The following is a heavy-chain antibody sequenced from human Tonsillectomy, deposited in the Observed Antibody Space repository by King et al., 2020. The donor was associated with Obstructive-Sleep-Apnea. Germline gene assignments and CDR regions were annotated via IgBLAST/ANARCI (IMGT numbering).Heavy chain of an antibody. CDR2: ISSSSSTI. D-gene: IGHD5-18*01. CDR3: ARDSGYSYGASYYYYGMDV. J-gene: IGHJ6*02. Sequence: VQLVESGGGLVQPGGSLRLSCAASGFTFSSYSMNWVRQAPGKGLEWVSYISSSSSTIYYADSVKGRFTISRDNAKHSLYLQMNSLRAEDTAVYYCARDSGYSYGASYYYYGMDVWGQGTTVTVSS. V-gene: IGHV3-48*04. CDR1: GFTFSSYS.